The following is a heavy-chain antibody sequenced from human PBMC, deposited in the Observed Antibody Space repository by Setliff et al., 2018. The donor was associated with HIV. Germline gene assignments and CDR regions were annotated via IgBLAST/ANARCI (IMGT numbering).Heavy chain of an antibody. Sequence: ASVKVSCKASGYTFTSYYMHWVRQAPGQGLEWMGMVYPSDGSTSYAQKFQGRVTMTTDRSTSTVYMELSSLRSEDTAVYYCARSVIGYYYYGMDVWGQGTLVTVSS. CDR1: GYTFTSYY. CDR3: ARSVIGYYYYGMDV. CDR2: VYPSDGST. D-gene: IGHD3-10*01. J-gene: IGHJ6*02. V-gene: IGHV1-46*01.